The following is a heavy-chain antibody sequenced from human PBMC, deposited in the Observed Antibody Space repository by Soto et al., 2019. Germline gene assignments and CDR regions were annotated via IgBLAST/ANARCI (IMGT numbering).Heavy chain of an antibody. J-gene: IGHJ6*02. CDR1: GFTFSSYW. Sequence: GGSLRLSCAASGFTFSSYWMHWVRQAPGKGLVWVSRINSDGSSTSYADSVKGRFTISRDSAKNTLYLQMNSLRAEDTAVYYCAGGYYDFWSGYSPLHYYYYGMDVWGQGTTVTVSS. D-gene: IGHD3-3*01. CDR2: INSDGSST. CDR3: AGGYYDFWSGYSPLHYYYYGMDV. V-gene: IGHV3-74*01.